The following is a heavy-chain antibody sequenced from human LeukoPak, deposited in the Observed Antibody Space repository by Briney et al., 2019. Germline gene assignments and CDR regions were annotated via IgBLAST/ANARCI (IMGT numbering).Heavy chain of an antibody. CDR1: GGSISSSIFS. J-gene: IGHJ4*02. CDR2: IHYSGSS. D-gene: IGHD5/OR15-5a*01. CDR3: AAMSSRFEYYFDY. Sequence: SETLSLTCTVSGGSISSSIFSWVWIRQPPGKGLQWIGNIHYSGSSYYNPSLKSRVTISVDTSRNIFSLKMHSVTAADTAVYYCAAMSSRFEYYFDYWGQGTLVPVSS. V-gene: IGHV4-39*01.